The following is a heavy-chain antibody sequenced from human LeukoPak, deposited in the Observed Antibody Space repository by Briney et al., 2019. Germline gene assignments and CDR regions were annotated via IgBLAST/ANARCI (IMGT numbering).Heavy chain of an antibody. Sequence: PGRSLRLSCAASGFTFDDYAMHWVRQAPGKGLEWVSGISWNSGSIGYADSVKGRFTISRDNAKNSLYLQMNSLRAEDTAVYYCARGGGGDYVDYWGHGTLVTVSS. CDR1: GFTFDDYA. J-gene: IGHJ4*01. V-gene: IGHV3-9*01. D-gene: IGHD3-16*01. CDR2: ISWNSGSI. CDR3: ARGGGGDYVDY.